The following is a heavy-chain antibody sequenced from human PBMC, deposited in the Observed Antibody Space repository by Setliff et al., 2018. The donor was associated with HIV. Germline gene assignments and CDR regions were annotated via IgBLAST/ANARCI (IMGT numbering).Heavy chain of an antibody. CDR2: ISGGGYTT. CDR3: ARDQREPGSGYSAFYEDHYYYYMDV. CDR1: GFTFSTYA. V-gene: IGHV3-23*01. J-gene: IGHJ6*03. D-gene: IGHD3-22*01. Sequence: GGSLRLSCAASGFTFSTYAMSWVRQAPGKGLEWVSGISGGGYTTYYADSVKGRFTISRDNSKNTVYLQMNSLRAEDTAVYYCARDQREPGSGYSAFYEDHYYYYMDVWGKGTTVTVS.